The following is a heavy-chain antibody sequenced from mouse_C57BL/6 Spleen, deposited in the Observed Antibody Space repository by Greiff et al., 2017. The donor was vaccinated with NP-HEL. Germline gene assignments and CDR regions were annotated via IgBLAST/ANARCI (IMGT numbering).Heavy chain of an antibody. CDR1: GYTFTSYW. CDR3: ARGYGSSLYYFDY. Sequence: QVQLKESGAELVRPGSSVKLSCKASGYTFTSYWMDWVKQRPGQGLEWIGNIYPSDSETHYNQKFKDKATLTVDKSSSTAYMQLSSLTSEDSAVYYCARGYGSSLYYFDYWGQGTTLTVSS. J-gene: IGHJ2*01. V-gene: IGHV1-61*01. D-gene: IGHD1-1*01. CDR2: IYPSDSET.